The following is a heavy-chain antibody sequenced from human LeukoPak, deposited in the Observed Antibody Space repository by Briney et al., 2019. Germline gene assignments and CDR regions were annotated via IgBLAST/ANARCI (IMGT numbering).Heavy chain of an antibody. D-gene: IGHD4-11*01. Sequence: PGGSLRLSCVDSGFTFSDYAMKWVRQAPGKGLEWVSTFKTKYHQVYYAESVRGRFTISTDNSRNTVFLQMNSLRADDTALYYCARSVPDYTRFDYWGQGALVTVSS. V-gene: IGHV3-23*05. CDR3: ARSVPDYTRFDY. CDR1: GFTFSDYA. CDR2: FKTKYHQV. J-gene: IGHJ4*02.